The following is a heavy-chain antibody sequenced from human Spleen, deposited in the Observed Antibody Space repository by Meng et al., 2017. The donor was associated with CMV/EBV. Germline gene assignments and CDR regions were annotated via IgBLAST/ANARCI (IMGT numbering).Heavy chain of an antibody. J-gene: IGHJ4*02. CDR2: INPSGGST. V-gene: IGHV1-46*01. Sequence: ASVKVSCKASEYTFTSYYMHWVRQAPGQGLEWMGIINPSGGSTSYAQNFQGRVTMTRDTSTSTVYMELSSLRSEDTAVYYCARVQTPYSSGWQVVKYFDYRGQGTLVTVSS. CDR1: EYTFTSYY. CDR3: ARVQTPYSSGWQVVKYFDY. D-gene: IGHD6-19*01.